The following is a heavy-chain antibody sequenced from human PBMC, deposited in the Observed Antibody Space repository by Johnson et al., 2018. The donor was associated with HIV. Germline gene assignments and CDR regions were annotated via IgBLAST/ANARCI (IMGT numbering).Heavy chain of an antibody. D-gene: IGHD3-16*01. CDR2: IWYDGSNK. CDR1: GFTFSSYW. Sequence: QVQLVESGGGLVQPGGSLRLSCAASGFTFSSYWMHWVRQAPGKGLEWVAVIWYDGSNKYYADSVKGRFTISRDNSKNTLYLQMNSLRAEDTAVYYCARDWGTRGWDDAFDIWGQGTMVTVSS. J-gene: IGHJ3*02. CDR3: ARDWGTRGWDDAFDI. V-gene: IGHV3-33*08.